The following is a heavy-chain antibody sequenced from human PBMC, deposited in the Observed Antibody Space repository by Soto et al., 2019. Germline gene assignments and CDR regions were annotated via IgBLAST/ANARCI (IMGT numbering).Heavy chain of an antibody. Sequence: RSCAASGFTFSSYAMHWVRQAPGKGLEWVAVISYDGSNKYYADSVKGRFTISRDNSKNTLYLQMNSLRAEDTAVYYCARDGPRQWLVLYYYGMDVWGQGTTVTVSS. V-gene: IGHV3-30-3*01. CDR2: ISYDGSNK. J-gene: IGHJ6*02. CDR3: ARDGPRQWLVLYYYGMDV. D-gene: IGHD6-19*01. CDR1: GFTFSSYA.